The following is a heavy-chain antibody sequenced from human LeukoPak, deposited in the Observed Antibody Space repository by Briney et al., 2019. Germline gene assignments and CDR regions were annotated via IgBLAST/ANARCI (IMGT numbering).Heavy chain of an antibody. V-gene: IGHV4-30-4*08. CDR2: IYYSGST. D-gene: IGHD1-26*01. CDR1: GGSISSGDYY. J-gene: IGHJ6*03. Sequence: SQTLSLTCTVSGGSISSGDYYWSWIRQPPGKGLEWIGYIYYSGSTYYNPSLKSRVTISVDTSKNQFSLKLSSVTAADTAVYYCVATYSGSDWSYYYYYMDVWGKGTTVTVSS. CDR3: VATYSGSDWSYYYYYMDV.